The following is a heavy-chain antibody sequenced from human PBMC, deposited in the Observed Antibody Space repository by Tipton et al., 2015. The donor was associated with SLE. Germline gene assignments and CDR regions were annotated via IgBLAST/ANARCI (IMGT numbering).Heavy chain of an antibody. J-gene: IGHJ4*02. Sequence: SLRLSCVVSGFTFDDYGMSWVRQAPGKGLEWVSGINWNGGSTGYADSVKGRFTISRDNAKNSLYLQMNSLRPEDTAVYWCAKEGAAAGLDYWGQGTLVTVSS. D-gene: IGHD6-13*01. CDR1: GFTFDDYG. V-gene: IGHV3-20*04. CDR2: INWNGGST. CDR3: AKEGAAAGLDY.